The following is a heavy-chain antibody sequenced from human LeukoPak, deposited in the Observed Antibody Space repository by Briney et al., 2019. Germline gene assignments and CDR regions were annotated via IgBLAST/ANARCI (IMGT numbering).Heavy chain of an antibody. CDR1: GFTFTTYW. CDR2: IKQDGSEK. D-gene: IGHD6-13*01. J-gene: IGHJ4*02. Sequence: GGSLRLSCATSGFTFTTYWMNWVRQAPGKGLEWVANIKQDGSEKYYVDSVQGRFTISRDNAKNSLYLQMNSLRADDTAVYYCARVGSIAAAGTPDYWGQGTLVTVSS. V-gene: IGHV3-7*04. CDR3: ARVGSIAAAGTPDY.